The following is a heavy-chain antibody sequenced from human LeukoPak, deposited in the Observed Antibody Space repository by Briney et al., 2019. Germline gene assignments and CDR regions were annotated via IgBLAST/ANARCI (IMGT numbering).Heavy chain of an antibody. V-gene: IGHV4-59*08. CDR1: GGSISSYY. CDR2: IYNSGSN. CDR3: ATRGY. D-gene: IGHD3-10*01. Sequence: SETLSLTCTVSGGSISSYYWSWIRQPPGKGLEWIGYIYNSGSNNYNPSLKSRVTISIDTSKNQFSLKLTSVTAADTAAYYCATRGYWGQGTLVTVSS. J-gene: IGHJ4*02.